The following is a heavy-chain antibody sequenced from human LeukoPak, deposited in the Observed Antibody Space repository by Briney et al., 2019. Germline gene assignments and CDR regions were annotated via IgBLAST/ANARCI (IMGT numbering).Heavy chain of an antibody. J-gene: IGHJ4*02. CDR3: TTDLTWLFNFAY. Sequence: PGGSLRLSCAASGFSFSDAWMTWVRQAPGRGLEWLGRIKGASDGGTSDLAAPVKGRFTMSRDDSKNTVYLQMDRLQTEDTAVYYCTTDLTWLFNFAYWGQGPLVTVSS. D-gene: IGHD3-9*01. CDR2: IKGASDGGTS. V-gene: IGHV3-15*01. CDR1: GFSFSDAW.